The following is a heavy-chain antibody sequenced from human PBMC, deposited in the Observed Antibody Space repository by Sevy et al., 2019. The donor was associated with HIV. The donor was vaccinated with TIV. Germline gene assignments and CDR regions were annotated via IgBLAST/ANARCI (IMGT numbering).Heavy chain of an antibody. D-gene: IGHD3-3*01. Sequence: GGSLRLSCTASGFTFGDYAMSWVRQAPGKGLEWVGFIRSKAYGGTTEYAASVKGRFTISRDDSKSIAYLQMNSLKTXDTAVYYCTRVAIEKTYYDFWSGYYNSGFLGEFDYWGQGTLVTVSS. CDR2: IRSKAYGGTT. V-gene: IGHV3-49*04. J-gene: IGHJ4*02. CDR3: TRVAIEKTYYDFWSGYYNSGFLGEFDY. CDR1: GFTFGDYA.